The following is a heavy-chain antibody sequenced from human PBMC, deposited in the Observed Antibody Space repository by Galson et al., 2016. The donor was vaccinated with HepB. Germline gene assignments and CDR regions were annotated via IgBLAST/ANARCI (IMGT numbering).Heavy chain of an antibody. Sequence: SLRLSCAASGFTFSSSWMHWVRQAPGKGLVWVSRINSDGSSTNYADSVKGRFTISRDNAKNTLYLQMSSLRAEDTAVYYCAVYSFPIAAAGPARSLQHWGQGTLVTVSS. V-gene: IGHV3-74*01. CDR3: AVYSFPIAAAGPARSLQH. J-gene: IGHJ1*01. CDR2: INSDGSST. D-gene: IGHD6-13*01. CDR1: GFTFSSSW.